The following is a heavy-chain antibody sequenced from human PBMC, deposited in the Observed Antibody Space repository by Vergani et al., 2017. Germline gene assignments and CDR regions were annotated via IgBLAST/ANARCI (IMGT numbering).Heavy chain of an antibody. CDR1: GFTFSSYS. J-gene: IGHJ4*02. V-gene: IGHV3-23*01. CDR3: AKVYYDSSGGY. D-gene: IGHD3-22*01. Sequence: EVQLLESGGGLVQPGGSLRLSCAASGFTFSSYSMNWVRQAPGKGLEWVSAISGSGGSTYYADSVKGRFTISRDNSKNTLYLQMNSLRAEDTAVYYCAKVYYDSSGGYWGQGTLVTVSS. CDR2: ISGSGGST.